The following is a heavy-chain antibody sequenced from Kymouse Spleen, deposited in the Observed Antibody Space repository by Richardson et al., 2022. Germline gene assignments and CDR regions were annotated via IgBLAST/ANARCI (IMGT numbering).Heavy chain of an antibody. CDR2: INPNSGGT. J-gene: IGHJ6*02. Sequence: QVQLVQSGAEVKKPGASVKVSCKASGYTFTGYYMHWVRQAPGQGLEWMGWINPNSGGTNYAQKFQGWVTMTRDTSISTAYMELSRLRSDDTAVYYCAREGDILTGSPSGMDVWGQGTTVTVSS. CDR3: AREGDILTGSPSGMDV. CDR1: GYTFTGYY. V-gene: IGHV1-2*04. D-gene: IGHD3-9*01.